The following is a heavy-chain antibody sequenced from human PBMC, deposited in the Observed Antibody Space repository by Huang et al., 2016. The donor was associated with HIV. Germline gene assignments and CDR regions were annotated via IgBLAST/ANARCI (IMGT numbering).Heavy chain of an antibody. V-gene: IGHV3-7*01. J-gene: IGHJ6*02. Sequence: FTFGAYWMSWVGQPPGKGLEWVGNIKQDESAKYYVVSVKGRFNISRDNARKVLFLEMDDLRVENTAIYFCATKTAGMDIWGQGTTVTVSS. CDR3: ATKTAGMDI. CDR1: FTFGAYW. D-gene: IGHD1-7*01. CDR2: IKQDESAK.